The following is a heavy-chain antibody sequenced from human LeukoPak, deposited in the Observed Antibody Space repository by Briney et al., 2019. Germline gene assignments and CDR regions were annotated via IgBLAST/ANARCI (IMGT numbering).Heavy chain of an antibody. CDR1: GGSISSYY. CDR3: ARGLELPAGGAFDI. J-gene: IGHJ3*02. CDR2: IYYSGST. V-gene: IGHV4-59*01. D-gene: IGHD1-26*01. Sequence: SETLSLTCTVSGGSISSYYWSWIRQPPGKGLEWIGYIYYSGSTNYNPSPKSRVTISVGTSKNQFSLKLSSVTAADTAVEYCARGLELPAGGAFDIWGQGTMVTVSS.